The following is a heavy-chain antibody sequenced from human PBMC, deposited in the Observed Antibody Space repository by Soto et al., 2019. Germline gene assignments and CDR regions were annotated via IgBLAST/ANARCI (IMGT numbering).Heavy chain of an antibody. Sequence: XETLSLTCAVSGGSVNSYYWNWIRQPPGKGLEWIGEINNTGGTHYNPSLKSRVTMSVDTSKNQFSLRLSSVTAADTAIYYCVTRRTGSGWLIPPLDSGGQGTRVTVPQ. J-gene: IGHJ5*01. CDR3: VTRRTGSGWLIPPLDS. CDR1: GGSVNSYY. V-gene: IGHV4-34*01. CDR2: INNTGGT. D-gene: IGHD6-19*01.